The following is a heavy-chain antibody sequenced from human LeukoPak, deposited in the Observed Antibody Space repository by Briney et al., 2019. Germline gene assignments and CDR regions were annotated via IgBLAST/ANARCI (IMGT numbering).Heavy chain of an antibody. D-gene: IGHD3-16*01. J-gene: IGHJ4*02. V-gene: IGHV4-59*01. Sequence: SETLSLTCTVSGGSISSYYWSWIRQPPGEGLEWIGYISNSGSTNYNPSLKSRVTISVDTSKNQFSLKLSSVTAADTAVYYCARAVISFGAAVAKGFDCWGQGTLVTVSS. CDR2: ISNSGST. CDR3: ARAVISFGAAVAKGFDC. CDR1: GGSISSYY.